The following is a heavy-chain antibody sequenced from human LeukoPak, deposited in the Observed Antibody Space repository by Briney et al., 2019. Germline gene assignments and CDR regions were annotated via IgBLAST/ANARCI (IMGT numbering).Heavy chain of an antibody. CDR3: VRDRADKPASVEFDP. D-gene: IGHD1-14*01. CDR1: GFSVTSYA. V-gene: IGHV3-66*02. Sequence: GESLRLSCLASGFSVTSYAVSWVRQAPGKAPEWVSLVYSEGGTYYADSVQGRFITSRDISKNTLYLQMSNLRIEDTGVYRCVRDRADKPASVEFDPWGQGTLVTVSS. CDR2: VYSEGGT. J-gene: IGHJ5*02.